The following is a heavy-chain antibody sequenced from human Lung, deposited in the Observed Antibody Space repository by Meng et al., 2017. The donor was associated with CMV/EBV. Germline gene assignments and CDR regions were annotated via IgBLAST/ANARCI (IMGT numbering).Heavy chain of an antibody. CDR2: MSGSGSMM. D-gene: IGHD3-16*01. J-gene: IGHJ4*02. Sequence: SCAASGFIFSNYAMSWVRQAPGKGLEWISFMSGSGSMMFYVDSVRGRFTISRDSSKNTLYLQMNSLRAEDTAVYYCAKKGGDGALHYFDYWGQGPLVTVSS. V-gene: IGHV3-23*01. CDR1: GFIFSNYA. CDR3: AKKGGDGALHYFDY.